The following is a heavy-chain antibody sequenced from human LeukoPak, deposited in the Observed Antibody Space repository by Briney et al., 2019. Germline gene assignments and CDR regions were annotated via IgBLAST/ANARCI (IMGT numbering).Heavy chain of an antibody. Sequence: GGSLRLSCAASGFPFNSYWMSWVRQAPGRGLEWVANIKEDGSEKFYVDSVKGRFTISRDNAKNSLFLQMTSLRAEDTALYYCAKAGNDWALSSYFDSWGPGTLVTVSS. V-gene: IGHV3-7*01. J-gene: IGHJ4*02. CDR2: IKEDGSEK. CDR1: GFPFNSYW. CDR3: AKAGNDWALSSYFDS. D-gene: IGHD3-9*01.